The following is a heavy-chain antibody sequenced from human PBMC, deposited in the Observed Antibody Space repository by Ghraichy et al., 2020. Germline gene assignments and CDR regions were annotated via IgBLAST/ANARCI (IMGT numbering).Heavy chain of an antibody. CDR3: ARDGLWFRELCWFDP. CDR1: GFTFSSYG. CDR2: IWYDGSNK. V-gene: IGHV3-33*01. D-gene: IGHD3-10*01. J-gene: IGHJ5*02. Sequence: SLRLSCAASGFTFSSYGMHWVRQAPGKGLEWVAVIWYDGSNKYYADSVKGRFTISGDNSKNTLYLQMNSLRAEDTAVYYCARDGLWFRELCWFDPWGQGTLVTVSS.